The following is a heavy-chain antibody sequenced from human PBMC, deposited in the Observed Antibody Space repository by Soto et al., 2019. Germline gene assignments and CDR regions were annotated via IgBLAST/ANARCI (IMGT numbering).Heavy chain of an antibody. CDR1: GYIFTDHN. CDR2: INPKSGDT. CDR3: ATGFGSSWFGP. D-gene: IGHD3-3*01. Sequence: QVQLVQSGAEVKRPGASVKVSCKASGYIFTDHNMYWVRQAPGQGLEWIAYINPKSGDTNSAQKFQGRVTVTRDTSISTVYMELRSLGSDDTALYYCATGFGSSWFGPWGQGTLVTVSS. V-gene: IGHV1-2*02. J-gene: IGHJ5*02.